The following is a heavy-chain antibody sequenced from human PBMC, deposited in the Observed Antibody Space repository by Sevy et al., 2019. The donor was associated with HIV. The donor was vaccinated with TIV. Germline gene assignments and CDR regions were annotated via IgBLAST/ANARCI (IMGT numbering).Heavy chain of an antibody. J-gene: IGHJ5*02. V-gene: IGHV1-18*01. CDR3: ARGISVVATMGVWFDP. D-gene: IGHD5-12*01. CDR2: ISNFNSNK. CDR1: GYTFASYG. Sequence: ASVKVYCKASGYTFASYGIAWVRQAPGQGLEWMGWISNFNSNKKSAQKFQDRLTLTTDTSTSTAFMELTSLRTDDTAVYYCARGISVVATMGVWFDPRGQGTLVTVSS.